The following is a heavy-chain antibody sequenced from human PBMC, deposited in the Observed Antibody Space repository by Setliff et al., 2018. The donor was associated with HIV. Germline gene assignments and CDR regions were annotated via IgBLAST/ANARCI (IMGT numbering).Heavy chain of an antibody. V-gene: IGHV4-4*07. CDR3: ARERSRIVVVPAAIIARVNWFDP. CDR2: MHTSGNT. J-gene: IGHJ5*02. Sequence: SDTLSLTCTSSGDSISGYYGSWIRQPAGKGLEWIGRMHTSGNTNYNPSLKSRVTMSVDTSKNQFALRLSSVTAADTAVYYCARERSRIVVVPAAIIARVNWFDPWGQGTLVTVSS. D-gene: IGHD2-2*01. CDR1: GDSISGYY.